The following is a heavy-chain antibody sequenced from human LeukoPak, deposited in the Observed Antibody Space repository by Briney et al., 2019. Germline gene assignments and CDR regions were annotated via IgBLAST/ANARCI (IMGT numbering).Heavy chain of an antibody. CDR1: GYTFTSYY. CDR2: INPSGGST. V-gene: IGHV1-46*03. Sequence: ASVKVSCKASGYTFTSYYMHWVRQAPGQGLEWMGMINPSGGSTSYAQKFQGRVTMTRDTSTSTVYMELSSLRSEDTAVYYCARDRTHNYYDSSGYYYPSNYWGQGTLVTVSS. D-gene: IGHD3-22*01. J-gene: IGHJ4*02. CDR3: ARDRTHNYYDSSGYYYPSNY.